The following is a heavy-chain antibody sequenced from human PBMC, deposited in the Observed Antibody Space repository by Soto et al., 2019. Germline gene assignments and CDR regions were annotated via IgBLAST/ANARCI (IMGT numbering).Heavy chain of an antibody. V-gene: IGHV4-59*08. J-gene: IGHJ6*02. Sequence: QVQLQESGPGLVKPSETLSLTCTVSGGSISSYYWSWIRQPPGKGLEWIGYIYYSGSTNYNPSLKSRITISLDTSKNQFSLKLSSVTAADTAVYYCAREQAKGGYYYYGMDVWGQGTTVTVSS. CDR2: IYYSGST. CDR3: AREQAKGGYYYYGMDV. D-gene: IGHD1-26*01. CDR1: GGSISSYY.